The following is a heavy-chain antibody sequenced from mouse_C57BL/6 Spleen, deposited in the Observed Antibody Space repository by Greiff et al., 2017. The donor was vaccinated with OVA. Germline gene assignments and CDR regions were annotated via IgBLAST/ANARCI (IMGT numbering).Heavy chain of an antibody. CDR3: TRPTPLSWFAY. CDR2: INPNNGGT. V-gene: IGHV1-26*01. D-gene: IGHD2-10*01. CDR1: GYTFTDYY. Sequence: EVKLMESGPELVKPGASVKISCKASGYTFTDYYMNWVKQSPGKSLEWIGDINPNNGGTTYNQKFQGKATLTVDKSSSTAYMELRSLTSEDSAVYYCTRPTPLSWFAYWGQGTLVTVSA. J-gene: IGHJ3*01.